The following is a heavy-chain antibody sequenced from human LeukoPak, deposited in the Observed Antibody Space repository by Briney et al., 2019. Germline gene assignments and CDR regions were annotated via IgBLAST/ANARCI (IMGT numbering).Heavy chain of an antibody. J-gene: IGHJ5*02. Sequence: ASVKVSCKASGGTFRTSGVNWVRQAPGQGLEWMGCVIPVFGTSNYAEKFQDRVTITADESTSTAYLELRSLRSEETAVYYCATSEDPVAIPITWGQGTLVSVSS. CDR1: GGTFRTSG. V-gene: IGHV1-69*13. CDR2: VIPVFGTS. CDR3: ATSEDPVAIPIT. D-gene: IGHD2-21*01.